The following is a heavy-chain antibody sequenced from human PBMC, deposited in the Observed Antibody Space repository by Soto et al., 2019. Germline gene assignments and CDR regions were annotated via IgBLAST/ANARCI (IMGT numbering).Heavy chain of an antibody. CDR2: IYYSGST. Sequence: SETLSLTCTVSGGSISSSSYYWGWILQPPGKGLEWIGSIYYSGSTYYNPSLKSRVTISVDTSKNQFSPKLSSVTAADTAVYYCASHDSGSYDYFDYWGQGTLVTVSS. CDR1: GGSISSSSYY. D-gene: IGHD1-26*01. J-gene: IGHJ4*02. V-gene: IGHV4-39*01. CDR3: ASHDSGSYDYFDY.